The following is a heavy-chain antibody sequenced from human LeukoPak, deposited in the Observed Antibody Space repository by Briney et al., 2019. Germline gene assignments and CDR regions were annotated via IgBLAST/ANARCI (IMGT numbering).Heavy chain of an antibody. J-gene: IGHJ4*02. D-gene: IGHD3-3*01. V-gene: IGHV3-53*01. CDR2: IYSGGST. CDR3: ARGPDPFWSGYGNIDY. Sequence: PGGSLRLSCVASGFTLSDHYMSWVRQAPGKGLEWVSVIYSGGSTYYADSVKGRFTISRDNSKNTLYLQMNSLRAEDTAVYYCARGPDPFWSGYGNIDYWGQGTLVTVSS. CDR1: GFTLSDHY.